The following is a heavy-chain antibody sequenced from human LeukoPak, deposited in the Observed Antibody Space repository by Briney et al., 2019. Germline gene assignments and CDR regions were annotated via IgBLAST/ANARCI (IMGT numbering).Heavy chain of an antibody. CDR1: GFTFSNYW. D-gene: IGHD6-13*01. V-gene: IGHV3-74*01. Sequence: GGSPRLSCAASGFTFSNYWMHWVRQAPGKGLVWVSRLNTDGSGTTYADSVKGRFTISRDNAENTLYLQMNSLRAEDTAIYYCARGLSQQLINWFDAWGQGTPVTVSS. J-gene: IGHJ5*02. CDR3: ARGLSQQLINWFDA. CDR2: LNTDGSGT.